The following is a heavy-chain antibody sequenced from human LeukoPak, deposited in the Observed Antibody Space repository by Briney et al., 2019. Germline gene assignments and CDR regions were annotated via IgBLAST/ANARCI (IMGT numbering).Heavy chain of an antibody. CDR2: IYYSGST. CDR3: GRRGMYSSGWQTGD. Sequence: SETLSLTCTVSGGSISSGSYYWGWIRQPPGKGLEWIGSIYYSGSTYYNPSLKSRVTISVDTSKNQFSLKLSSVTAADTAVYYCGRRGMYSSGWQTGDWGQGTLVTVSS. J-gene: IGHJ4*02. D-gene: IGHD6-19*01. CDR1: GGSISSGSYY. V-gene: IGHV4-39*07.